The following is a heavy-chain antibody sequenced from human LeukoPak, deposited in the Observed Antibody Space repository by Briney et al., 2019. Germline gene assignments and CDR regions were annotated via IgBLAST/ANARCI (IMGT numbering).Heavy chain of an antibody. Sequence: PSGTLSLTCAVSGDSISSGNWWSWVRQPPGKGLEWIGYIYHSGSTYYNPSLKSRVTISVDRSKNQFSLKLSSVTAADTAVYYCAKGPAVRCSSTSCYGTYWYFDLWGRGTLVTVSS. CDR1: GDSISSGNW. J-gene: IGHJ2*01. V-gene: IGHV4-4*02. CDR3: AKGPAVRCSSTSCYGTYWYFDL. CDR2: IYHSGST. D-gene: IGHD2-2*01.